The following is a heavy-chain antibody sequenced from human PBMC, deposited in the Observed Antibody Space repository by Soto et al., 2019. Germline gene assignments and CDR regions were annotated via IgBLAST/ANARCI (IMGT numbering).Heavy chain of an antibody. CDR3: ARGGMYGSASYSVFDY. D-gene: IGHD3-10*01. V-gene: IGHV6-1*01. CDR2: TYYKSKWYN. Sequence: SQTLSLTCAISGDSVSSNNAAWSWIRQSPSGGPEWLGRTYYKSKWYNDHAIFVKSRMTINPDTSKNQFSLHLNSVTPEDTAVYYCARGGMYGSASYSVFDYWGQGTLVTVSS. J-gene: IGHJ4*02. CDR1: GDSVSSNNAA.